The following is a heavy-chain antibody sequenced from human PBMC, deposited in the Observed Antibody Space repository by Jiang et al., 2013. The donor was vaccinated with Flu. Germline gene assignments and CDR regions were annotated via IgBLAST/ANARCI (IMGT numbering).Heavy chain of an antibody. J-gene: IGHJ4*02. V-gene: IGHV3-15*01. Sequence: GLVKPGGSLRLSCAASGFTFSNAWMSWVRQAPGKGLEWVGRIKSKTDGGTTDYAAPVKGRFTISRDDSKNTLYLQMNSLKTEDTAVYYCTLIRITMIVVDYWGQGTLVTVSS. CDR1: GFTFSNAW. CDR2: IKSKTDGGTT. D-gene: IGHD3-22*01. CDR3: TLIRITMIVVDY.